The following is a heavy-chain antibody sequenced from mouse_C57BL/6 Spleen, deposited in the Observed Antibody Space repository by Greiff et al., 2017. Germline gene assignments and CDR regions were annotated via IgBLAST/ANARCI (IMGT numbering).Heavy chain of an antibody. D-gene: IGHD4-1*01. Sequence: VQLQQPGAELVKPGASVKLSCKASGYTFTSYWMQWVKQRPGQGLEWIGEIDPSDSYTNYNQKFKGKATLTVDTSSSTAYMQLSSLTSEDSAVYYCARGANWDDWGKGTTLTVSS. CDR2: IDPSDSYT. J-gene: IGHJ2*01. V-gene: IGHV1-50*01. CDR3: ARGANWDD. CDR1: GYTFTSYW.